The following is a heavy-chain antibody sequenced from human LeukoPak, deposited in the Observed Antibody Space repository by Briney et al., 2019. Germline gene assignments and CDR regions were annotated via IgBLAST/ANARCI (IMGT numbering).Heavy chain of an antibody. CDR3: AKGSLYTSGWYFDL. Sequence: GGSLRLSCAASGFTFSSYAMSWVRQAPGKGLEWVSAISGSGGSTYYADSVKGRFTISRDNSKNTLFLQMNSLTAEDTAVYYCAKGSLYTSGWYFDLWGRGTLVPVSS. D-gene: IGHD6-19*01. CDR2: ISGSGGST. J-gene: IGHJ2*01. CDR1: GFTFSSYA. V-gene: IGHV3-23*01.